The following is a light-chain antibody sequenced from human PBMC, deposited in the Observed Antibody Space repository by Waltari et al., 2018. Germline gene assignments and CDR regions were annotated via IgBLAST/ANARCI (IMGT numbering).Light chain of an antibody. Sequence: QSALTHPPSVSGSPGQSITISCTGPSSDVGGNNYFSWYQQHPGKAPNLMIYDVSNRPSGVSNRFSGSKSGNTASLTISGLQAEDEADYYCSSYTSSSTPYVFGTGTKVTVL. V-gene: IGLV2-14*01. CDR2: DVS. J-gene: IGLJ1*01. CDR1: SSDVGGNNY. CDR3: SSYTSSSTPYV.